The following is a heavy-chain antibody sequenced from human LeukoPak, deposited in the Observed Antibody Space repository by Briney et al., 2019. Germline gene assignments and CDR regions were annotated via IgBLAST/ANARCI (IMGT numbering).Heavy chain of an antibody. J-gene: IGHJ4*02. CDR1: GGSISSSSYY. CDR3: ATSGSGIFDY. Sequence: PSETLSLTCTVSGGSISSSSYYWGWIRQPPGKGLEWIGSIYYSGSTYYNPSLKSRVTISVDTSKNQFSLKLSSVTAADTAVYYCATSGSGIFDYWGQGTLVTVSS. V-gene: IGHV4-39*07. D-gene: IGHD1-26*01. CDR2: IYYSGST.